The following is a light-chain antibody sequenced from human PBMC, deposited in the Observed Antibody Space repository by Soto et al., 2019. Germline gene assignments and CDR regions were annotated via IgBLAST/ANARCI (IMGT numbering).Light chain of an antibody. CDR3: QTWGADSVI. J-gene: IGLJ2*01. CDR2: LNSDGSH. V-gene: IGLV4-69*01. Sequence: QSALTQSPSASASLGASVKLTCTLSSGHSSYAIAWHQQQPEKGPRFLMKLNSDGSHSKGDGISDRFSGSSSGAERYLTISSLQSEDEADYYCQTWGADSVIFGGGTKVTVL. CDR1: SGHSSYA.